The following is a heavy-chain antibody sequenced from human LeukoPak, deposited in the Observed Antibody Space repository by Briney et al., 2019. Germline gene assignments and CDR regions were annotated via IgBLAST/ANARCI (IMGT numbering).Heavy chain of an antibody. J-gene: IGHJ3*02. CDR2: IHSDGST. D-gene: IGHD3-10*01. V-gene: IGHV3-74*01. CDR3: ARSTYYGSGSYAFDI. CDR1: GFTFSNYW. Sequence: GGPLRLSCAASGFTFSNYWMHWVRQTPGKGLVWVSRIHSDGSTTYAHSVKGRFTISTNSTKNTLYLQMNTLRAEDTAVYYCARSTYYGSGSYAFDIWGQGTLVTVSS.